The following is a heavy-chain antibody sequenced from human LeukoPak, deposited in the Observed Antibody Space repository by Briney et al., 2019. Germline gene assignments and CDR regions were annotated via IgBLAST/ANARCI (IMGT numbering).Heavy chain of an antibody. CDR2: INQDGSEK. CDR3: ARWSN. D-gene: IGHD3-3*01. Sequence: PGGSWRPPCPAFEFAFITYGVSGVRRSPGKGPEWVANINQDGSEKYYVDSVKGRFTISRDNAQNSLYLQMNSLRAEDTAVYYCARWSNWGQGTLVTVSS. V-gene: IGHV3-7*01. CDR1: EFAFITYG. J-gene: IGHJ4*02.